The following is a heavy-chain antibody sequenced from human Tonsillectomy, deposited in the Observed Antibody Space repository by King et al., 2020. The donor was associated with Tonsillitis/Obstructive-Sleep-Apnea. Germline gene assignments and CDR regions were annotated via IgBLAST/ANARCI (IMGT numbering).Heavy chain of an antibody. V-gene: IGHV3-15*07. CDR1: GFTFNDDW. D-gene: IGHD4-17*01. CDR3: TAERATTVIN. Sequence: VQLVESGGGLVEPGGSLTISCTASGFTFNDDWMNWVRQAPGQGLEWVGRIKSKTDGGTTSYAAPVKVRFTISRDDSNNTLLLLMNSLKTEDSAEYDCTAERATTVINWGHGALATVCS. J-gene: IGHJ4*01. CDR2: IKSKTDGGTT.